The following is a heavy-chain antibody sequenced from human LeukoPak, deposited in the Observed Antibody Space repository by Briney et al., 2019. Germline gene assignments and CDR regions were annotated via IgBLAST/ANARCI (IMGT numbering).Heavy chain of an antibody. Sequence: PSETLSLTCTVSGGSISSYYWSWIRQPPGKGLEWIGYIYYSGSTNYNPSLKSRVTISVDTSKNQFSLKLSSVTAADTAVYYCARRVGGPRVLYFDYWGQGTLVTVSS. CDR2: IYYSGST. D-gene: IGHD3-16*01. CDR3: ARRVGGPRVLYFDY. J-gene: IGHJ4*02. CDR1: GGSISSYY. V-gene: IGHV4-59*01.